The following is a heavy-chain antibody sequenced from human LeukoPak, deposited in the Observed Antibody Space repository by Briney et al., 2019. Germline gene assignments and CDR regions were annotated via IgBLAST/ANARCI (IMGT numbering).Heavy chain of an antibody. V-gene: IGHV3-9*01. J-gene: IGHJ6*02. Sequence: GRSLRLSCAVSGFSFDDYAMHWVRQTPEKGLEWVSGISWNSGSIAYADSVKGRFTISRDNAKNSLYLQMDSLRAEDTAVYYCARDVYYDFWSGSYYYYYGMDVWGQGTTVTVSS. D-gene: IGHD3-3*01. CDR1: GFSFDDYA. CDR3: ARDVYYDFWSGSYYYYYGMDV. CDR2: ISWNSGSI.